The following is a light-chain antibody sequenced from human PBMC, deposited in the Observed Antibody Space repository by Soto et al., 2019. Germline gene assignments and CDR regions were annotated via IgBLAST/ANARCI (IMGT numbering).Light chain of an antibody. CDR1: QSVDTN. V-gene: IGKV3-11*01. J-gene: IGKJ1*01. CDR2: DAS. Sequence: IVMTQSPATLSVSPGDTATLSCRASQSVDTNLAWYQQKPGQAPRLLIYDASNRATGIPARFSGSGSGTDFTLTISSLEPEDFAVYYCQQRGNRPPWTFGQGTKVDIK. CDR3: QQRGNRPPWT.